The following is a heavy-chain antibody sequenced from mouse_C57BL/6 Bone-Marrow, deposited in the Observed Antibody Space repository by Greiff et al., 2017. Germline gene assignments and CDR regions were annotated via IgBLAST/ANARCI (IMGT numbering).Heavy chain of an antibody. CDR3: ARQLTAY. CDR2: IYPRSGNT. Sequence: VKLKQSGAELARPGASVKLSCKASGYTFTSYGISWVKQRTGQGLEWIGEIYPRSGNTYYNEKFKGKATLTADKSSSTAYMELRSLTSEDSAVYFCARQLTAYWGQGTLVTVSA. J-gene: IGHJ3*01. V-gene: IGHV1-81*01. CDR1: GYTFTSYG. D-gene: IGHD3-2*02.